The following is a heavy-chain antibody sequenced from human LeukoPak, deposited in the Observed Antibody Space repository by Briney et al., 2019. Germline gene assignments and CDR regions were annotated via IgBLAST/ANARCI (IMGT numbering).Heavy chain of an antibody. CDR2: MNPNSGNT. CDR3: ARGGQQWLADFDY. Sequence: GASVKVSCKASGYTFTSYDINWVRQATGQGLEWMGWMNPNSGNTGYAQKFQGRVTMTRDTSISTAYMELSRLRSDDTAVYYCARGGQQWLADFDYWGQGTLVTVSS. V-gene: IGHV1-8*01. J-gene: IGHJ4*02. D-gene: IGHD6-19*01. CDR1: GYTFTSYD.